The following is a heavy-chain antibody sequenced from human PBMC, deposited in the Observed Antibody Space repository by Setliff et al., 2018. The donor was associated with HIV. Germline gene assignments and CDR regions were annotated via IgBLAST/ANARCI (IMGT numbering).Heavy chain of an antibody. CDR2: IYASGKT. D-gene: IGHD3-3*01. CDR1: GDSLNTYY. Sequence: SENLSLTCNVSGDSLNTYYWSWIRQSGGKGLEWIGRIYASGKTTFNPSLKSRVRMSVDTSKNQFSLKLTSVTASDTAVYYCARGNNDLESFDYWGQGALVTVSS. V-gene: IGHV4-4*07. CDR3: ARGNNDLESFDY. J-gene: IGHJ4*02.